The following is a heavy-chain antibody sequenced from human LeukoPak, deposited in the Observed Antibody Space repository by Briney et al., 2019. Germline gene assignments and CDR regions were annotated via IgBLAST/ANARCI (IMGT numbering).Heavy chain of an antibody. Sequence: PGGSLRLSCAASGFTFSSYWMHWVRQAPRKGLVWVSRINTDGSSTSYADSVKGRFTISRDNAKNTLYLQMNSLRAEDTAVYYCARDTYDSSGYYYGPFDYWGQGTLVTVSS. CDR1: GFTFSSYW. D-gene: IGHD3-22*01. J-gene: IGHJ4*02. V-gene: IGHV3-74*01. CDR3: ARDTYDSSGYYYGPFDY. CDR2: INTDGSST.